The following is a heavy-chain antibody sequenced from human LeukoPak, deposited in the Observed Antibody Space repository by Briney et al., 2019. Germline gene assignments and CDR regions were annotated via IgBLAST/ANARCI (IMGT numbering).Heavy chain of an antibody. D-gene: IGHD3-9*01. J-gene: IGHJ4*02. CDR1: GFTFSTSA. CDR2: IDYDSSHI. Sequence: GGSLRLSCAASGFTFSTSAMNWVRQVPGKGLEWVSYIDYDSSHIYYAASVRGRFTISRDNARDSVYLQMDSLRVEDTAVYYCTRDPLRYLRVGHYDYWGQGTLVAASS. V-gene: IGHV3-21*01. CDR3: TRDPLRYLRVGHYDY.